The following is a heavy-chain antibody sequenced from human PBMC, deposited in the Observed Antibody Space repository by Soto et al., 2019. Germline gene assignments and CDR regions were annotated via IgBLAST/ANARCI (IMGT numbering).Heavy chain of an antibody. V-gene: IGHV4-59*01. J-gene: IGHJ6*02. Sequence: SETLSLTCTVSGGSISSYYWSWIRQPPGKGLEWMAYIYYSCSTNYNPSLKSRVTISVDTSKNQFSLKLSSVTAADTAVYYCARGDGSVTAGYYYYGMDVWGQGTTVTVSS. CDR1: GGSISSYY. CDR2: IYYSCST. D-gene: IGHD1-26*01. CDR3: ARGDGSVTAGYYYYGMDV.